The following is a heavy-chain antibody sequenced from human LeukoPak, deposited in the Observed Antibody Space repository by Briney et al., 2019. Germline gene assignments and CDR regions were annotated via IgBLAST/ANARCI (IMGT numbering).Heavy chain of an antibody. CDR1: GFTFSSYG. CDR3: AKEEVVVVPAARNPFDY. CDR2: ISYGGSNK. J-gene: IGHJ4*02. D-gene: IGHD2-2*01. Sequence: GRSLRLSCAASGFTFSSYGMHWVRQAPGKGLEGVAVISYGGSNKYYVDSVKGRFAISRDNSKNPLYLQINSLSAEGTAVYYCAKEEVVVVPAARNPFDYWGQGTLVTVSS. V-gene: IGHV3-30*18.